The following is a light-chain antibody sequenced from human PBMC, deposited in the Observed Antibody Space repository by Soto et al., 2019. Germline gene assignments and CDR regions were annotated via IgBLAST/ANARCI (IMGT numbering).Light chain of an antibody. CDR3: MQATQSYT. CDR1: QSLVHIDGNTY. CDR2: KIS. V-gene: IGKV2-24*01. Sequence: DIVLTQTRLSSPVTLGHPASISCRSSQSLVHIDGNTYFNWLQQRPGQPPRLLIYKISNRFPVVQDRFSGSGAGTDFTLKIRRVEAEDVGVYYCMQATQSYTFGQGNRLAIK. J-gene: IGKJ2*01.